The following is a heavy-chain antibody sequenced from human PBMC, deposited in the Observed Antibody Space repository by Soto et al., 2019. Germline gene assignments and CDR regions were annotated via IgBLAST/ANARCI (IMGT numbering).Heavy chain of an antibody. V-gene: IGHV1-18*01. CDR1: GYTFTSYG. J-gene: IGHJ4*02. CDR3: ARAARVGIAAAGALGY. Sequence: QVQLVQSGAEVKKPGASVKVSCKASGYTFTSYGISWVRQAPGQGIEWMGWISAYNGNTNYAQKLQGRVTMTTATSTSTAYMALRSMRSDDTAVYYCARAARVGIAAAGALGYWGQGTLVTVSS. CDR2: ISAYNGNT. D-gene: IGHD6-13*01.